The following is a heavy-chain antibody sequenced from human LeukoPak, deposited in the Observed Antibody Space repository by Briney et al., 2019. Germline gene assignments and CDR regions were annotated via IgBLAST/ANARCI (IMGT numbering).Heavy chain of an antibody. J-gene: IGHJ3*02. CDR2: IYCNGNT. CDR1: GASISSSY. D-gene: IGHD3-22*01. V-gene: IGHV4-59*01. Sequence: SGTLSLTCTVSGASISSSYWSWVRQPPGKRLEWIGFIYCNGNTNSNPSLESRVTISVDTSKNQFSLKMTSVTAADTAVYYCVRGNYDNRGYSNAFDIWGQGAMVTVSS. CDR3: VRGNYDNRGYSNAFDI.